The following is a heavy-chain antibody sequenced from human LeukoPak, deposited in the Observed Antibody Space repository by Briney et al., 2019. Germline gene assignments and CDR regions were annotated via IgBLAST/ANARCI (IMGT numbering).Heavy chain of an antibody. J-gene: IGHJ4*02. CDR3: ARVTPYLFDY. Sequence: PSETLSLTCTVSGDSISSGSYYWSWIRQPPGKGLEWIGYIYHSGSTYYNPSLKSRVTISVDRSKNQFSLKLSSVTAADTAVYYCARVTPYLFDYWGQGTLVTVSS. D-gene: IGHD1-14*01. V-gene: IGHV4-30-2*01. CDR1: GDSISSGSYY. CDR2: IYHSGST.